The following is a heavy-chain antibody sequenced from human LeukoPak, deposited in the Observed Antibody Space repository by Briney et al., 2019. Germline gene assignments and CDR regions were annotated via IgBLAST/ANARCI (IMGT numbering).Heavy chain of an antibody. CDR3: VKDRGSSGWFDS. J-gene: IGHJ5*02. Sequence: GGSLRLSCSASGFTFSSYAMHWVRQTPGKGLEHVSTISSTGDSTYYADSMKGRFTISRDNSKDTLFLQMSSLSAEDTAVYYCVKDRGSSGWFDSWGQGTLVTVSS. CDR1: GFTFSSYA. CDR2: ISSTGDST. D-gene: IGHD3-22*01. V-gene: IGHV3-64D*09.